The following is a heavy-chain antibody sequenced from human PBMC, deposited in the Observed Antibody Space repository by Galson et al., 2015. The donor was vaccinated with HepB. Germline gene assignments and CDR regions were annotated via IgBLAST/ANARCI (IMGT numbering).Heavy chain of an antibody. CDR3: AILYSPGIAAAGTDLYYYYYGMDV. J-gene: IGHJ6*02. Sequence: SVKVSCKASGYTFTSYYMHWVRQAPGQGLEWMGIINPSGGSTSYAQKFQGRVTMTRDTSTSTVYMELSSLRSEDTAVYYCAILYSPGIAAAGTDLYYYYYGMDVWGQGTTVTVSS. V-gene: IGHV1-46*01. CDR1: GYTFTSYY. CDR2: INPSGGST. D-gene: IGHD6-13*01.